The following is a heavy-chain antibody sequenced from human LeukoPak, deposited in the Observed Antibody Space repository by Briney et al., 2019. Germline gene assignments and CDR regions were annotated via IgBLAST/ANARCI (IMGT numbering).Heavy chain of an antibody. CDR1: GYTLTELS. V-gene: IGHV1-18*01. J-gene: IGHJ4*02. D-gene: IGHD2-15*01. CDR2: ISAYNGNT. CDR3: ARDLCSGGSCYFDY. Sequence: ASVKVSCKVSGYTLTELSMHWVRQAPGQGLEWMGWISAYNGNTNYAQKLQGRVTMTTDTSTSTAYMELRSLRSDDTAVYYCARDLCSGGSCYFDYWGQGTLVTVSS.